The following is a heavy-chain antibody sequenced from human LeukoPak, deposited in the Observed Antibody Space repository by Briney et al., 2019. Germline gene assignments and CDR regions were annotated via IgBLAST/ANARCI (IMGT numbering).Heavy chain of an antibody. V-gene: IGHV4-39*07. D-gene: IGHD3-22*01. Sequence: PSETLSLTCTVSGGSISSSSYYWGWIRQPPGKGLEWIGSIYYSGSTYYNPSLKSRVTISVDTSKNQFSLKLSSVTAADTAVYYCARLDYYDSSGSLGYFQHWGQGTLVTVSS. J-gene: IGHJ1*01. CDR3: ARLDYYDSSGSLGYFQH. CDR1: GGSISSSSYY. CDR2: IYYSGST.